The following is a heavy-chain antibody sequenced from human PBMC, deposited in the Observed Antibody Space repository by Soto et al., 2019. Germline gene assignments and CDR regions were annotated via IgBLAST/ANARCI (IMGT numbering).Heavy chain of an antibody. Sequence: QVQLVQSGAEVKKPGSSVKVSCKASGGTFSSYAISWVRQAPGQGLEWMGGIIPIFGTADYAQKFQGRVTITADESTSTAYMVLSSLRSEDTAVYYCASHYDSSGDYYRGLDYWGQGTLVTVSS. D-gene: IGHD3-22*01. CDR2: IIPIFGTA. CDR3: ASHYDSSGDYYRGLDY. CDR1: GGTFSSYA. V-gene: IGHV1-69*12. J-gene: IGHJ4*02.